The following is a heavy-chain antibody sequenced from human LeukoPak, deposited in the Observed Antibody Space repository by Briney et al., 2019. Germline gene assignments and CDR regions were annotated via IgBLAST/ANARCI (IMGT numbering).Heavy chain of an antibody. CDR2: IRSYSSYI. V-gene: IGHV3-21*01. Sequence: GGSLRLSCAASGFTFDTYNFNWVRQAPGKGLEWVATIRSYSSYIHYADLVKGRFIISRDDAKKSMYLQMNSLRVEDTAVYFCARYSEVYYYVDVWGTGITVTVSS. J-gene: IGHJ6*03. CDR1: GFTFDTYN. D-gene: IGHD2-21*01. CDR3: ARYSEVYYYVDV.